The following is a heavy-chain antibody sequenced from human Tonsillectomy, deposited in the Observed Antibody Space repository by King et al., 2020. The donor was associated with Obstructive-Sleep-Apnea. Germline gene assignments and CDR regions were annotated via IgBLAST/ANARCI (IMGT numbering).Heavy chain of an antibody. CDR3: AREDRILGGTILY. J-gene: IGHJ4*02. CDR1: GYSISSGYY. V-gene: IGHV4-38-2*02. Sequence: QLQLQESGPGLVKPSETLSLTCTVSGYSISSGYYWGWIRQPPGRGLEWIGSIYQSGSTYYNPSLKSRATISVDTSKNHFSLNLSSVTAADTAVYCCAREDRILGGTILYWGQGTLVTVSS. CDR2: IYQSGST. D-gene: IGHD1-26*01.